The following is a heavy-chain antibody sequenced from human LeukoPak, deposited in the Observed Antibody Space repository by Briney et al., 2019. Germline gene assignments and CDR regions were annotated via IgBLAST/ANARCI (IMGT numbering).Heavy chain of an antibody. CDR3: ARGLSVNYGDFYYYYMDV. J-gene: IGHJ6*03. CDR1: GYTFTSYD. Sequence: ASVKVSCKASGYTFTSYDINWVRQAPGQGLEWMGWINTNTGNPTYAQGFTGRFVFSLDTSVSTAYLQISSLKAEDTAVYYCARGLSVNYGDFYYYYMDVWGKGTTVTVSS. D-gene: IGHD4-17*01. V-gene: IGHV7-4-1*02. CDR2: INTNTGNP.